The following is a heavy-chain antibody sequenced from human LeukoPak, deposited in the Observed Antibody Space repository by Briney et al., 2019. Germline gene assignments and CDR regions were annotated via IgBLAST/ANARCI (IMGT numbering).Heavy chain of an antibody. CDR3: ARDLYSSGWYDY. Sequence: PGGSLRLSCVTSGFTFTNHWMSWVRQAPGKGLEWVANIREDGGHTNYVDSVKGRFTISRDNAKNSLYLQMNSLRAEDTAVYYCARDLYSSGWYDYWGQGTLVTVSS. D-gene: IGHD6-19*01. CDR1: GFTFTNHW. CDR2: IREDGGHT. J-gene: IGHJ4*02. V-gene: IGHV3-7*01.